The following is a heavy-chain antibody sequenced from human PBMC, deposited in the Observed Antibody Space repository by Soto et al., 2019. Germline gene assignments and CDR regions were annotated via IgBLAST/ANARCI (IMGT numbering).Heavy chain of an antibody. D-gene: IGHD2-2*01. V-gene: IGHV3-23*01. J-gene: IGHJ6*02. CDR3: AKRDCSSTSCFYGMDV. CDR1: GFTFSSYA. Sequence: GGSLRLSCAASGFTFSSYAMSWVRQAPGKGLEWVSAISGSGGSTYYADSVKGRFTISRGNSKNTLYLQMNGLRAEDTAVYYCAKRDCSSTSCFYGMDVWGQGTTVTVSS. CDR2: ISGSGGST.